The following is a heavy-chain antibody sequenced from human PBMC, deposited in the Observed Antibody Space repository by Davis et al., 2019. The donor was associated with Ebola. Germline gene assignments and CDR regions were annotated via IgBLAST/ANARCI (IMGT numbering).Heavy chain of an antibody. CDR1: GFTFSSDG. CDR2: ISYDGSNK. J-gene: IGHJ6*02. Sequence: GESLNISCAASGFTFSSDGMHWVRQASGQGLEWVAVISYDGSNKYYADSVKGRFTISRDNSKNTLYLQMNSLRAEDTAVYYCAKDLNYYGSGRGGMDVWGQGTTVTVSS. CDR3: AKDLNYYGSGRGGMDV. V-gene: IGHV3-30*18. D-gene: IGHD3-10*01.